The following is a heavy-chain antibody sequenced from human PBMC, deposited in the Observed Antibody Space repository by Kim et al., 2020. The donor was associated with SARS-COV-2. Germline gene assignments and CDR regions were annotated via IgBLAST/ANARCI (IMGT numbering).Heavy chain of an antibody. D-gene: IGHD5-12*01. V-gene: IGHV3-33*01. CDR2: IWYDGSRK. CDR1: GFSFSSHA. CDR3: ARDGQSVAPYAMDV. J-gene: IGHJ6*02. Sequence: GGSLRLSCAASGFSFSSHAIHWVRQASGKGLEWVAYIWYDGSRKEYADSVKGRFSISRDNSKNTLFLEVNSLRTEDTAVYYCARDGQSVAPYAMDVWGQGTTVTVSS.